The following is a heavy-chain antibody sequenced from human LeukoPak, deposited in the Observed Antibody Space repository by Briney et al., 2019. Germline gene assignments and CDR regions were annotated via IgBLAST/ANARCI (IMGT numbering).Heavy chain of an antibody. CDR3: ARLYSYGSPFDY. D-gene: IGHD5-18*01. CDR2: INHSGST. Sequence: SETLSLTCAVYGGSFSGYYWSWIRQPPGKGLEWIGEINHSGSTNYNPSLKSRVTISVDTSKNQFSLKLSSVTAADTAVYYCARLYSYGSPFDYWGQGTLVTVSS. J-gene: IGHJ4*02. CDR1: GGSFSGYY. V-gene: IGHV4-34*01.